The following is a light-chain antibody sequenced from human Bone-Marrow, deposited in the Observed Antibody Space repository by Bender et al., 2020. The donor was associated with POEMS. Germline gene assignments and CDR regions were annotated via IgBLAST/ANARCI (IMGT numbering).Light chain of an antibody. CDR3: CSYAGSLEL. CDR2: EGK. Sequence: QSALTQPASVSGSPGQSITISCTGANSDVGYNFVSWYQQHPGKAPKLLIYEGKKRPSGVSDRFSGSKSGNTASLTISGLQAEDEADYYCCSYAGSLELFGSGTNVIVL. CDR1: NSDVGYNF. V-gene: IGLV2-23*01. J-gene: IGLJ1*01.